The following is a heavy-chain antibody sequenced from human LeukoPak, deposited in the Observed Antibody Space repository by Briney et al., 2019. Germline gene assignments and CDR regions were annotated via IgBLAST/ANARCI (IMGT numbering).Heavy chain of an antibody. CDR2: IYYSGST. Sequence: SETLSLTCTVSGGSISSYYWSWIRQPPGKGLEWIGYIYYSGSTNYNPSLKSRVTISVDTSKNQFSLKLSSVTAADTAVYYCARHLGGYVWGNYRPNWFDPWGQGILVTVSS. CDR1: GGSISSYY. J-gene: IGHJ5*02. CDR3: ARHLGGYVWGNYRPNWFDP. V-gene: IGHV4-59*08. D-gene: IGHD3-16*02.